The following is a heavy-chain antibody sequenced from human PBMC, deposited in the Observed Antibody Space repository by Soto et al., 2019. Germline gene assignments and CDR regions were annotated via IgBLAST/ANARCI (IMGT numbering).Heavy chain of an antibody. Sequence: QITLKESGPALVRPTQTLALTCTFSGFSLSTGDVGVAWIRQPPGKALEWLALTYWDDDNRYSPSLRSRLTITEDTSKSPVLLTMTTMDPVDTATSYFAQSSSGAYPEDFRHWGQGTVVTVSS. CDR1: GFSLSTGDVG. CDR3: AQSSSGAYPEDFRH. CDR2: TYWDDDN. J-gene: IGHJ1*01. V-gene: IGHV2-5*02. D-gene: IGHD3-3*01.